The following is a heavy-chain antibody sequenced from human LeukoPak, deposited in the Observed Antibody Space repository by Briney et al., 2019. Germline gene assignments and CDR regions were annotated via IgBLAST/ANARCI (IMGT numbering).Heavy chain of an antibody. V-gene: IGHV4-30-2*01. CDR3: ARGRSSGWYADY. CDR2: IYHSGST. CDR1: GGSISSGGYY. Sequence: SQTLSLTCTVSGGSISSGGYYWSWIRQPPGKGLEWIGYIYHSGSTYYNPSLKSRVTISVDTSKNQFSLKLSSVTAADTAVYYCARGRSSGWYADYWGQGTLVTVSS. J-gene: IGHJ4*02. D-gene: IGHD6-19*01.